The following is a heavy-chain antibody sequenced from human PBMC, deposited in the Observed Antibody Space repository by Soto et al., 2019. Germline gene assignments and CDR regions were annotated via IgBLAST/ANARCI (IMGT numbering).Heavy chain of an antibody. CDR1: GSTFSSYS. V-gene: IGHV3-21*01. Sequence: PGGSLRLSCAASGSTFSSYSMNWVRQAPGKGLEWVSSISSSSSYIYYADSVKGRFTISRDNAKNSLYLQMNSLRAEDTAVYYCARDYALEIEVATIMGWFDPWGQGTLVTVSS. D-gene: IGHD5-12*01. CDR3: ARDYALEIEVATIMGWFDP. J-gene: IGHJ5*02. CDR2: ISSSSSYI.